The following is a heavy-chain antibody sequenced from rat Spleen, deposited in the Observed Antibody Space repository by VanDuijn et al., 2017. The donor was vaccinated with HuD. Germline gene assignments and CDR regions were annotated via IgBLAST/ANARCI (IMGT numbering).Heavy chain of an antibody. Sequence: EVQLVESGGGLVQPGRSLKLFCVASGFTFNNYWMTWIRQAPGKGLEWVASITNTGGGTYYPDSVMGRFTISRDNAKSILYLQMNSLRSEDTATYYCSREDSMGTFDYWGQGVMVTVSS. V-gene: IGHV5-31*01. CDR1: GFTFNNYW. CDR3: SREDSMGTFDY. CDR2: ITNTGGGT. J-gene: IGHJ2*01. D-gene: IGHD1-7*01.